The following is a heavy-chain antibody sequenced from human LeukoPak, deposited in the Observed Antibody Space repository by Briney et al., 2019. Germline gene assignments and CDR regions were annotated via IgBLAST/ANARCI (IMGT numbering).Heavy chain of an antibody. CDR1: GGSFSGYY. J-gene: IGHJ4*02. D-gene: IGHD1-14*01. CDR2: INHSGST. CDR3: ARGRGLNPRFSFDY. Sequence: KTSETLSLTCAVYGGSFSGYYWSWIRRPPGKGLEWIGEINHSGSTNYNPSLKSRVTISVDTSKNQFSLKLSSVTAADTAVYYCARGRGLNPRFSFDYWGQGTLVSVSS. V-gene: IGHV4-34*01.